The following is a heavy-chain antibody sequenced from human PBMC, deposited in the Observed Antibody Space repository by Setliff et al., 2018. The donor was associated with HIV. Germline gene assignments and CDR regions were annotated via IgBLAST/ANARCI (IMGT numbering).Heavy chain of an antibody. Sequence: SETLSLTCTVSGGSISSSSYHWGWIRQPPGKGLEWIGSIYYCGSTYYNPSLKSRVTISVDTSKNQFSLKLSSVTAADTAVYYCARSRSSYYDILTGYRYYFDYWGQGTLVTVSS. CDR2: IYYCGST. V-gene: IGHV4-39*01. J-gene: IGHJ4*02. D-gene: IGHD3-9*01. CDR3: ARSRSSYYDILTGYRYYFDY. CDR1: GGSISSSSYH.